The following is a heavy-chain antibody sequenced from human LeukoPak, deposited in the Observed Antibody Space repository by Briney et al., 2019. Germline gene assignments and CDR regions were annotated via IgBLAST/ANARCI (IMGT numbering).Heavy chain of an antibody. CDR1: GFTFNSYG. J-gene: IGHJ4*02. D-gene: IGHD4-17*01. CDR2: ISYDGSNK. CDR3: ATDHGFHYGAYFDY. Sequence: PGGSLRLSCAASGFTFNSYGMHWVRQAPGKGLEWVAVISYDGSNKYSADSVKGRFTISRDNSKNTLYLQMNSLRAEDTAVYYCATDHGFHYGAYFDYWGQGTLVTVSP. V-gene: IGHV3-30*03.